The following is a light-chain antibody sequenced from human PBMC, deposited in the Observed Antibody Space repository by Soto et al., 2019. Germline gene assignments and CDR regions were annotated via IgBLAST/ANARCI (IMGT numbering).Light chain of an antibody. J-gene: IGKJ1*01. CDR2: KAS. Sequence: DIQMTHSPSTLSASVGDRVTMTCRASQSISSWLAWYQQKPGKAPKLLIYKASSLESGVPSRFSGSGSGTEFTLTISSLQPDDFATYYCQQYNSLWTFGQGTKVDI. CDR3: QQYNSLWT. CDR1: QSISSW. V-gene: IGKV1-5*03.